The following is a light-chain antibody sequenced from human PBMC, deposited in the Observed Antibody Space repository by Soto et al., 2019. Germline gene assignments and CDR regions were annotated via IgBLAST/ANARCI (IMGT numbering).Light chain of an antibody. V-gene: IGKV3-20*01. CDR2: GAS. J-gene: IGKJ1*01. Sequence: EIVLTQSPGTLSLSPGERATLSCRASQSVSSSFLAWYQQKPGQAPRLLIYGASSRATGIPDRFSGSGSGTDFTLTISRLEPEDFALYYCQQYANSRTFGLGTKVEIK. CDR1: QSVSSSF. CDR3: QQYANSRT.